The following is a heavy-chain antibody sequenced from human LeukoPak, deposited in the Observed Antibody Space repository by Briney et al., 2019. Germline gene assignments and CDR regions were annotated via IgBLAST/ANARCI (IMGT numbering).Heavy chain of an antibody. CDR1: GYTFTGYY. V-gene: IGHV1-2*02. Sequence: EASVKVSCKASGYTFTGYYIHWVRQAPGQGLEWMGWINPKSGGTNYAQKFQGRVTMTRDTSISTAYMELSRLRSDDTAVYFCARVIGFGELSLGHWGQGTLVTVSS. D-gene: IGHD3-10*01. CDR2: INPKSGGT. J-gene: IGHJ4*02. CDR3: ARVIGFGELSLGH.